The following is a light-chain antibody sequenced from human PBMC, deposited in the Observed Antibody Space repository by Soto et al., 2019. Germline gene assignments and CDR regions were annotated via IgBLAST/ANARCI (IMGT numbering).Light chain of an antibody. CDR1: QSVNVW. CDR3: QHYHSYPWT. J-gene: IGKJ1*01. Sequence: DIQMTQSPSTLSASVGDRVTITCRASQSVNVWLAWYQQKPGQAPNLLIYKASYLQSGVPSRFSGSGSGTEFTLSISSLQPDDFCTYYCQHYHSYPWTFGQGTKMELK. CDR2: KAS. V-gene: IGKV1-5*03.